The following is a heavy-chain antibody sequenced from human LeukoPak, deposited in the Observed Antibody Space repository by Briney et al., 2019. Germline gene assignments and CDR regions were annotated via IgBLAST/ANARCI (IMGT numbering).Heavy chain of an antibody. CDR2: ISAYNGNT. Sequence: ASVKVSCKASGYTFTNYGISWVRQAPGQGLEWMGWISAYNGNTNYAQKLQGRVTMTTDTSTSTAYMELRSLRSDDTAVYYCARVERYNWNSALDPWGQGTLVTVSS. V-gene: IGHV1-18*01. CDR1: GYTFTNYG. D-gene: IGHD1-7*01. CDR3: ARVERYNWNSALDP. J-gene: IGHJ5*02.